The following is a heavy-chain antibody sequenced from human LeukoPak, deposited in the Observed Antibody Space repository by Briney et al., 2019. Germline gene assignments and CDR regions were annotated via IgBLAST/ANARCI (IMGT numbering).Heavy chain of an antibody. CDR3: ARGLIVVKGGDAFDI. V-gene: IGHV4-59*01. D-gene: IGHD3-22*01. CDR2: INYSGST. J-gene: IGHJ3*02. CDR1: GGSISSYY. Sequence: SETLSLTCTASGGSISSYYWSWIRQPPGKGLEWIGYINYSGSTNYNPSLKSRVTISVDTSKNQFSLKLSSVTAADTAVYYCARGLIVVKGGDAFDIWGQGTMVTVSS.